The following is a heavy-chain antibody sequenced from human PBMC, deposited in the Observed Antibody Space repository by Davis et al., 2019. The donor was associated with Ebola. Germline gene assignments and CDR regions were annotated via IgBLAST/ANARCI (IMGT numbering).Heavy chain of an antibody. CDR3: ARGGRGDIVVVVAATGDY. CDR2: ISAYNGNT. CDR1: GYTFTSYG. V-gene: IGHV1-18*01. D-gene: IGHD2-15*01. J-gene: IGHJ4*02. Sequence: ASVKVSCKASGYTFTSYGISWVRQAPGQGLEWMGWISAYNGNTNYAQKLQGRVTMTRDTSISTAYMELSRLRSDDTAVYYCARGGRGDIVVVVAATGDYWGQGSLVTVSS.